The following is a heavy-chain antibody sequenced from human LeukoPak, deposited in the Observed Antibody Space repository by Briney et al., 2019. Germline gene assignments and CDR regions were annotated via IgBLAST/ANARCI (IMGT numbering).Heavy chain of an antibody. D-gene: IGHD3-22*01. CDR2: ISGSGDNT. J-gene: IGHJ4*02. CDR3: AKGSYYDSSGSFYFDY. CDR1: GFTFSSYA. Sequence: GGSLRLSCAASGFTFSSYAMSWVRQAPGKGLEWVSGISGSGDNTYYADSVKGRFTISRDNSKITLYVQVNSLGTEDTAAYYCAKGSYYDSSGSFYFDYWGQGTLVTVSS. V-gene: IGHV3-23*01.